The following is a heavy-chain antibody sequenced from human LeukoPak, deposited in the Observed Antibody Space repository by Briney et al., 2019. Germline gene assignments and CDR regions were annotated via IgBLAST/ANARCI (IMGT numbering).Heavy chain of an antibody. CDR3: ARSIAAAGTGWFDP. CDR2: MNPNSGNT. D-gene: IGHD6-13*01. Sequence: ASVTVSCKASGYTFTSYDINWVRQAPGQGLEWMGWMNPNSGNTGYAQKFQGRVTMTRNTSISTAYMELSSLRSEDTAVYYCARSIAAAGTGWFDPWGQGTLVT. V-gene: IGHV1-8*01. CDR1: GYTFTSYD. J-gene: IGHJ5*02.